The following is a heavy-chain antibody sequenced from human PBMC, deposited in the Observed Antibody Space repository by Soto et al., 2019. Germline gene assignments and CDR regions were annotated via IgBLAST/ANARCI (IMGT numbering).Heavy chain of an antibody. CDR2: INPNRGGT. Sequence: QVQLVQSGAEVKKPAASVKVSCKASGYTFTGYYMHWVRQAPGQGLEWMGWINPNRGGTNYAQKFQGCVTMTRDTAISTAYRELSRLRSYDTAVNYCAVGLAARCSGYYYCGMDVWGQGATVMVS. V-gene: IGHV1-2*04. CDR3: AVGLAARCSGYYYCGMDV. CDR1: GYTFTGYY. D-gene: IGHD6-6*01. J-gene: IGHJ6*02.